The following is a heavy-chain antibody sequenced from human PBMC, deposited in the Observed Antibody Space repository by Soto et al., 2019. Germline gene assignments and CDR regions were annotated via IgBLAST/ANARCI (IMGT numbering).Heavy chain of an antibody. V-gene: IGHV4-30-4*01. Sequence: SETLSLTCTVSGGSISSGDYYWSWIRQPPGKGLEWIGYIYYSGSTYYNPSLKSRVTISVDTSKNQFSLKLSSVTAADTAVYYCARVTYYYDSSGYYDYWGQGTLVTVSS. J-gene: IGHJ4*02. CDR1: GGSISSGDYY. CDR3: ARVTYYYDSSGYYDY. CDR2: IYYSGST. D-gene: IGHD3-22*01.